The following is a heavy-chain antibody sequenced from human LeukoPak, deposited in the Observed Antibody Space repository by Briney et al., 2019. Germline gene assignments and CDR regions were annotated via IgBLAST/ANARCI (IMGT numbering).Heavy chain of an antibody. V-gene: IGHV4-59*12. CDR1: GGSISSYY. CDR2: IYHTGKS. CDR3: ARDPFGLWFGELPEPLDY. D-gene: IGHD3-10*01. Sequence: SETLSLTCTVSGGSISSYYWTWIRQPPGKGLEWIGYIYHTGKSSYNPSLTSRVTMSVDTSKNQFSLKLSSVTAADTAVYYCARDPFGLWFGELPEPLDYWGQGTLVTVSS. J-gene: IGHJ4*02.